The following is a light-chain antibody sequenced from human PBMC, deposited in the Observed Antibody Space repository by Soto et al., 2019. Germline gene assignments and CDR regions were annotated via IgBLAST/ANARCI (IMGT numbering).Light chain of an antibody. V-gene: IGLV2-11*01. J-gene: IGLJ1*01. CDR3: CLYAVTFYV. CDR2: DVS. CDR1: NSDVGTYDF. Sequence: QSVLTQPRSVPGSPGQSVTISCTGTNSDVGTYDFVSWYQQHPGKAPRLMIFDVSERPSGVPDRFSGSKSGNTASLTISGLQAEDEADYYCCLYAVTFYVFGTGTKVTVL.